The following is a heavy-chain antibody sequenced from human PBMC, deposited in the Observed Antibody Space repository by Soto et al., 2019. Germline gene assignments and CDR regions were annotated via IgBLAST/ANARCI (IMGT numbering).Heavy chain of an antibody. V-gene: IGHV4-59*01. D-gene: IGHD2-2*01. CDR2: IFYSGST. Sequence: QVQLQESGPGLVKPSETLSLTCTVSGGSISSYYWSWIRQPPGKGLEWIGFIFYSGSTNYNPSLKRRATMPVDTSKNQFSLRLRSVTAADTAVYYCARGEDRVAMPPGYWGQGPLVTVSS. J-gene: IGHJ4*02. CDR1: GGSISSYY. CDR3: ARGEDRVAMPPGY.